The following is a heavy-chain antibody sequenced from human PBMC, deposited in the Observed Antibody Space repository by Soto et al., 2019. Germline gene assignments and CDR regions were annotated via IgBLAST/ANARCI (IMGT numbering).Heavy chain of an antibody. CDR3: ARGDLRELLGFDY. D-gene: IGHD1-26*01. J-gene: IGHJ4*02. CDR1: GGSISSGDYY. Sequence: LSLTCTVSGGSISSGDYYWSWIRQPPGKGLEWIGYIYYSGSTYYNPSLKSRVTISVDTSKNQFSLKLSSVTAADTAVYYCARGDLRELLGFDYWGQGTLVTVSS. V-gene: IGHV4-30-4*01. CDR2: IYYSGST.